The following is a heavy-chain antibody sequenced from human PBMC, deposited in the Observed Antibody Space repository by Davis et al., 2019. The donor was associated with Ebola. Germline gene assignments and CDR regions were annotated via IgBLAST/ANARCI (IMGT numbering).Heavy chain of an antibody. Sequence: ASVKVSCKASGYTFTGYYMHWVRQAPGQGLEWMGWINPNSGGTNYAQKFQGWVTMTRDTSISTAYMELSRLRSDDMAVHYCARGGSVAGTYYGMDVWGQGTTVTVSS. CDR3: ARGGSVAGTYYGMDV. D-gene: IGHD6-19*01. V-gene: IGHV1-2*04. CDR1: GYTFTGYY. CDR2: INPNSGGT. J-gene: IGHJ6*02.